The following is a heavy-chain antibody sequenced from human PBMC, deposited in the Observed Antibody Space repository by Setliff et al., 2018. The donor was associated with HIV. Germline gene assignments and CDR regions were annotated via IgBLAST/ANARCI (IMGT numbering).Heavy chain of an antibody. D-gene: IGHD3-22*01. CDR3: ARRRITMIVAPFQH. Sequence: NPSETLSLTCAVYGGSFSGYYWSWIRQPPGKGLEWIGEINHSGSTNYNPSLKSRVTISVDTSKNQFSLKLSSVTAADTAVYYCARRRITMIVAPFQHWGQGTLVTVSS. V-gene: IGHV4-34*01. J-gene: IGHJ1*01. CDR2: INHSGST. CDR1: GGSFSGYY.